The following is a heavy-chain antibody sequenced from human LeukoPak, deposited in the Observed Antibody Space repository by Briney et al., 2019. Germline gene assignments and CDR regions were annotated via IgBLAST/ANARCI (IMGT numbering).Heavy chain of an antibody. J-gene: IGHJ4*02. V-gene: IGHV4-61*02. Sequence: SETLSLTCTVSGVSISNGSYYWSWIRQPAGKGLEWIGRIYTSGSTNYNPSLKSRVTISVDTSKNQFSLKLSSVTAADTAVYYCAREVQEGSSSWYPAELDYWGQGTLVTVSS. CDR3: AREVQEGSSSWYPAELDY. D-gene: IGHD6-13*01. CDR2: IYTSGST. CDR1: GVSISNGSYY.